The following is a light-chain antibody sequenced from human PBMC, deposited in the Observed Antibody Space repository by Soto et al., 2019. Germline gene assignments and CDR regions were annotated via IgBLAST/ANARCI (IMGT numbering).Light chain of an antibody. Sequence: EIVLTQSPATLSLSPGQRATLSCRASQSVSGDLAWFQQKPGQAPRLLVYDTYNGATGLPARFSGSGSGTDYPHHLGSLQPEDFEVSYCQPRNSWPSTFGKGTKVESK. J-gene: IGKJ1*01. CDR2: DTY. CDR1: QSVSGD. V-gene: IGKV3-11*01. CDR3: QPRNSWPST.